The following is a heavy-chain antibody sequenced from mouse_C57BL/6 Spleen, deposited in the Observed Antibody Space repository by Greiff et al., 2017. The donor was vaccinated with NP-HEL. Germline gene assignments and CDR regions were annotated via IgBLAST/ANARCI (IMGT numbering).Heavy chain of an antibody. CDR1: GFTFTDYG. CDR2: ISSGSSTI. J-gene: IGHJ3*01. CDR3: ARPWVEIYYYGSSFAWFAY. D-gene: IGHD1-1*01. Sequence: EVQLVESGGGLVKPGGSLKLSCAASGFTFTDYGMHWVRQAPEKGLEWVAYISSGSSTIYYADTVKGRFTISRDNAKDTLFLQMTSLRSEDTAMYYCARPWVEIYYYGSSFAWFAYWGQGTLVTVSA. V-gene: IGHV5-17*01.